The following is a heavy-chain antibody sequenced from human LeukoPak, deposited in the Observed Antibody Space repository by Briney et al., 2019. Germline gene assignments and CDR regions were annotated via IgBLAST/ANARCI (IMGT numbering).Heavy chain of an antibody. CDR3: ARDVGCSSTSCYATFDY. Sequence: GGSLRLSCAASGFTFSSYSMNWVRQAPGKGLEWVSSISSSSSYIYYADSVKGRFTISRDNAKNSLYLQMNSLRAEDTAVYYCARDVGCSSTSCYATFDYWGQGTLVTVSS. V-gene: IGHV3-21*01. J-gene: IGHJ4*02. CDR1: GFTFSSYS. D-gene: IGHD2-2*01. CDR2: ISSSSSYI.